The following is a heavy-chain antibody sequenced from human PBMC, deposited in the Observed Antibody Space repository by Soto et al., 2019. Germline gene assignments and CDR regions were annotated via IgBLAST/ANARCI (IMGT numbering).Heavy chain of an antibody. D-gene: IGHD5-12*01. CDR1: GYTFTGYY. V-gene: IGHV1-2*04. CDR3: ARGPYRGYDHDAYYGMDG. Sequence: ASVKVSCKASGYTFTGYYMHWVRQAPGRGLEWMGWINPNSGGTNYAQKFQGWVTMTRDTSISTAYMELSRLRSDDMAVYYCARGPYRGYDHDAYYGMDGWGQGTTVTVSS. J-gene: IGHJ6*02. CDR2: INPNSGGT.